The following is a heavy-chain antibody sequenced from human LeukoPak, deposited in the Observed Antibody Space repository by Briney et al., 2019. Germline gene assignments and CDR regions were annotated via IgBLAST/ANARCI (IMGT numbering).Heavy chain of an antibody. CDR3: ATYYTSRGYYFDY. CDR2: INPNSGGT. J-gene: IGHJ4*02. Sequence: GASVKVSCKASGYTFTGYYMHWVRQGPRQGLEWMGWINPNSGGTNYAQKFQGRVTMTRDTSISTAYMELSRLRSDDTAVYYCATYYTSRGYYFDYWGQGTLVTVSS. CDR1: GYTFTGYY. V-gene: IGHV1-2*02. D-gene: IGHD3-3*01.